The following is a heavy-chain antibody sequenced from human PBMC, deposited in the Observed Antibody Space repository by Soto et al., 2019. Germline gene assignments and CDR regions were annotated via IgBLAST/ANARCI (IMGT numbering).Heavy chain of an antibody. D-gene: IGHD3-22*01. J-gene: IGHJ1*01. CDR1: GYTLTRYA. Sequence: ASVKVSWKASGYTLTRYAGHWVRQAPGQGLEWMGWISVYDANTNYAQKFQGRVTMTIDTSTTTAYMELRSLRSDDTAVYYCARNVPDRPEYFQHWGQGTLVTVSS. CDR3: ARNVPDRPEYFQH. CDR2: ISVYDANT. V-gene: IGHV1-18*01.